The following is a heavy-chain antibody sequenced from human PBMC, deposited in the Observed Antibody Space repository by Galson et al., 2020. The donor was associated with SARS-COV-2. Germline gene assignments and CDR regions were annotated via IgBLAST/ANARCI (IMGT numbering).Heavy chain of an antibody. CDR2: INTNTGNT. Sequence: ASVKVSCKASGYTFTRYAMHWVRQAPGQGLEWMGWINTNTGNTTYAQGFTGRFVFSLDTSVSTAYLQISSLKAEDPAVYYCARDWIEGTGLFDDWGQGTLVTVSS. J-gene: IGHJ4*02. CDR1: GYTFTRYA. CDR3: ARDWIEGTGLFDD. D-gene: IGHD2-2*03. V-gene: IGHV7-4-1*02.